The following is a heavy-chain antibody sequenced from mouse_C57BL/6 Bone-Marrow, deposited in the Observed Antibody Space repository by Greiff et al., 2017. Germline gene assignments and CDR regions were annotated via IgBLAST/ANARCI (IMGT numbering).Heavy chain of an antibody. Sequence: QVQLQQPGTELVKPGASVKLSCKASGYTFTSYWMHWVKQRPGQGLEWIGNINPSNGGTNYNEKFKSKATLTVDKSSSTAYMQLSSLTSEDSAVYYCARYLYDYPLYYYAMDYWGQGTSVTVSS. CDR3: ARYLYDYPLYYYAMDY. CDR1: GYTFTSYW. D-gene: IGHD2-4*01. J-gene: IGHJ4*01. V-gene: IGHV1-53*01. CDR2: INPSNGGT.